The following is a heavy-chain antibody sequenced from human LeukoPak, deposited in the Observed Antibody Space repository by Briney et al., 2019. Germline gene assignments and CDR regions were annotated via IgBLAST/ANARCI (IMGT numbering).Heavy chain of an antibody. CDR1: GGSIGSYS. CDR3: ARLKARDAFDI. V-gene: IGHV4-59*08. Sequence: SETLSLTCTVSGGSIGSYSWNWIRQSPGTRLEWIGYVYYSGSTMYNPSLRSRVTLSVDTSKNQFSLKLSSVTAADTAVYYCARLKARDAFDIWGQGTMVTVSS. J-gene: IGHJ3*02. CDR2: VYYSGST.